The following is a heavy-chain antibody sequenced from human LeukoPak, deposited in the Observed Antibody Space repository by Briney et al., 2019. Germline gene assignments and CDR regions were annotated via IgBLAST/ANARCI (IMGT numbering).Heavy chain of an antibody. CDR3: ASAVGYSYGFDAFDI. CDR2: INPSGGST. CDR1: GYTFTSYY. Sequence: ASVKVSCKAFGYTFTSYYMHWVRQAPGQGLEWMGIINPSGGSTSYAQKFQGRVTMTRDTSTSTVYMELSSLRSEDTAVYYCASAVGYSYGFDAFDIWGQGTMVTVSS. J-gene: IGHJ3*02. D-gene: IGHD5-18*01. V-gene: IGHV1-46*01.